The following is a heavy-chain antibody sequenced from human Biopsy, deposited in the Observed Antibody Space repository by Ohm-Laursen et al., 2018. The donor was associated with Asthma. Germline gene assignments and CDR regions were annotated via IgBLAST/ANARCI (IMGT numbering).Heavy chain of an antibody. D-gene: IGHD5-24*01. CDR1: GFSVSTKY. Sequence: SLRLSCTASGFSVSTKYMSWVRQAPGKGLEWVSLIYSGDNTYYADSVKGRFTISRDHSKLHLKMNNLRAEDTAVYHCARISRLGYNSLDYGMDVWGQGTTVTVSS. V-gene: IGHV3-53*01. CDR3: ARISRLGYNSLDYGMDV. J-gene: IGHJ6*02. CDR2: IYSGDNT.